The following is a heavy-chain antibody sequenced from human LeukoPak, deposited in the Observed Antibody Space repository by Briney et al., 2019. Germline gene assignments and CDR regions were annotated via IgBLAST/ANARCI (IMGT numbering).Heavy chain of an antibody. CDR1: GFTFRSYS. Sequence: GGSLRLSCAASGFTFRSYSMSWVRQAPGKGLEWVSTISGSGGSTYYADSVKGRFTISRDNSKNTLYLQMNSLRAEDTAVFYCARGLIRGVAYYGLDVWGQGTTVTVSS. J-gene: IGHJ6*02. CDR2: ISGSGGST. V-gene: IGHV3-23*01. D-gene: IGHD3-10*01. CDR3: ARGLIRGVAYYGLDV.